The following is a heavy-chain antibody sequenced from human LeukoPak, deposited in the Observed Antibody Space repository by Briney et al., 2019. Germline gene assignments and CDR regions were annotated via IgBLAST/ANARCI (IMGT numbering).Heavy chain of an antibody. CDR3: VRDDDLPDNGMDV. Sequence: PGGSLRLSCEPSGFIFRSHGMHWVRQAPGKGLEWLAVIGSDGRNKFYADSVKGRFTISRDNFKNILYLQMASLNAEDTAVYYCVRDDDLPDNGMDVWGQRTTVIVS. CDR1: GFIFRSHG. J-gene: IGHJ6*02. D-gene: IGHD3-22*01. V-gene: IGHV3-33*01. CDR2: IGSDGRNK.